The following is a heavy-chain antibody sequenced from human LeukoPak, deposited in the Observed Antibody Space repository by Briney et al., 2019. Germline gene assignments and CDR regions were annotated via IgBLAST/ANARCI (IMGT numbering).Heavy chain of an antibody. V-gene: IGHV1-8*01. D-gene: IGHD1-26*01. CDR3: ARAIVGATYYYYYMDV. Sequence: ASVKVSCKASGYTFTSYDINWVRQATGQGPEWMGWMNPNSGNTGYAQKFQGRVTMTRNTSISTAYMELSSLRSEDTAVYYCARAIVGATYYYYYMDVWGKGTTVTVSS. CDR2: MNPNSGNT. J-gene: IGHJ6*03. CDR1: GYTFTSYD.